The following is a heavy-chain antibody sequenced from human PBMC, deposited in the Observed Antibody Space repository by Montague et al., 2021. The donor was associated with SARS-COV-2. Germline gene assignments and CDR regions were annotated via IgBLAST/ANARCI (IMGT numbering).Heavy chain of an antibody. J-gene: IGHJ3*01. D-gene: IGHD3-3*01. CDR3: ARAQVTIFGVLIMLPAAGTVDV. CDR2: INHSGSS. CDR1: GGSLTGYY. Sequence: SETLSLTCAVYGGSLTGYYWTWIRQPPGKGLEWIGEINHSGSSNYNPSLESRVTMSVDTSKNQFSLRLNSVSAADTAVYYCARAQVTIFGVLIMLPAAGTVDVWGQGTTVTVSS. V-gene: IGHV4-34*01.